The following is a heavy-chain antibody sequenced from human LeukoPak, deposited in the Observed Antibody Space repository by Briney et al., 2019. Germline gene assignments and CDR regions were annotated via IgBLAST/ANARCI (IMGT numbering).Heavy chain of an antibody. V-gene: IGHV3-7*01. D-gene: IGHD6-13*01. Sequence: GGSLRLSCAASGFTFSSYWMSWVRQAPGKGLEWVANIKQDGSEKYYVDSVKGRFTISRDNAKNSPYLQMNSPRAEDTAVYYCARLGGGHSSSWYDAFDIWGQGTMVTVSS. CDR3: ARLGGGHSSSWYDAFDI. CDR2: IKQDGSEK. J-gene: IGHJ3*02. CDR1: GFTFSSYW.